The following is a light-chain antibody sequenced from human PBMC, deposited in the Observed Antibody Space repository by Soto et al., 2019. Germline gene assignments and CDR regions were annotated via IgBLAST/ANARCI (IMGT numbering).Light chain of an antibody. V-gene: IGKV1-39*01. Sequence: IRLTQSPPSLSASIGDRVTITCRTSQAVSSSFAWYRQKPGKAPKLLIYAASSLQSGVPSRFSGSGSGTDFTLTISSLQPEDFATYYCQQSYSTPRTFGQGTKVDIK. J-gene: IGKJ1*01. CDR1: QAVSSS. CDR3: QQSYSTPRT. CDR2: AAS.